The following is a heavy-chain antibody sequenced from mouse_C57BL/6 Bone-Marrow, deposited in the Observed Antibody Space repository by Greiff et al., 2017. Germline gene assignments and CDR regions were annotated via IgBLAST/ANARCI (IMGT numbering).Heavy chain of an antibody. D-gene: IGHD2-14*01. CDR1: GFNFKNTY. J-gene: IGHJ2*01. CDR3: ARWGYGDY. CDR2: IDPANGNT. V-gene: IGHV14-3*01. Sequence: VQLQQSVAELVRPGASVKLSCTASGFNFKNTYMHWVKQRPEQGLEWIGRIDPANGNTKYAPKFQGKATLTADTSSNTAYLQLSSLTSEDTAIYYCARWGYGDYWGQGTTLTVSS.